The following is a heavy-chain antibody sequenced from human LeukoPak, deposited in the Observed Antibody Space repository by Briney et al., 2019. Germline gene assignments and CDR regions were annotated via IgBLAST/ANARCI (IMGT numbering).Heavy chain of an antibody. V-gene: IGHV3-74*01. CDR2: INSDGSTT. J-gene: IGHJ3*02. D-gene: IGHD1-26*01. Sequence: GGSLRLSCAASGFTFSSYWMYWVRQAPGKGLVWVSRINSDGSTTNYADSVKGRFTISRDNARNTLYLQMNSLRGEDTAVYYCARGWESGAFDIWGQGTMVTVSS. CDR1: GFTFSSYW. CDR3: ARGWESGAFDI.